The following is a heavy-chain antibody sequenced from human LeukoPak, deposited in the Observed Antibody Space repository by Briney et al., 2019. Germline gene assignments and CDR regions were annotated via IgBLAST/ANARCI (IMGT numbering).Heavy chain of an antibody. Sequence: PGGSLRLSCAASGFTFSSYWMSWVRQAPGKGLEWVSSITSTSSYTFYADSVKGRFTISRDNAKNSLYLHLNNLRDEDTAIYYCARDPYNGDYGDFYYYYMDVWGKGTTVTISS. J-gene: IGHJ6*03. V-gene: IGHV3-21*01. CDR3: ARDPYNGDYGDFYYYYMDV. CDR1: GFTFSSYW. D-gene: IGHD3-16*01. CDR2: ITSTSSYT.